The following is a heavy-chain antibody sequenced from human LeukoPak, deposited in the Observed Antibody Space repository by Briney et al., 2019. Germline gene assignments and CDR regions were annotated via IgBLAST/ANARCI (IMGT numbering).Heavy chain of an antibody. J-gene: IGHJ4*01. Sequence: GGSLRLSCAASGFTFSSYEMNWVRQAPGKGLEWVSYISSSGSTIYYADSVKGRFTISRDNAKNSLYLQMNSLRAEDTAVYYCARDRDVVVVAAAFDYWGHGTLVTVSS. CDR3: ARDRDVVVVAAAFDY. D-gene: IGHD2-15*01. V-gene: IGHV3-48*03. CDR1: GFTFSSYE. CDR2: ISSSGSTI.